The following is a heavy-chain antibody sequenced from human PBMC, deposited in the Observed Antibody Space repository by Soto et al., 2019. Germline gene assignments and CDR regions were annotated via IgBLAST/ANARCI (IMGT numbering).Heavy chain of an antibody. Sequence: SVKVSCKASGGTFSSYTISWVRQAPGQGLEWMGRIIPILGIANYAQKFQGRVTITADKSTSTAYMELSSLRSEDTAVYYCARGVIAAAGTYDCYYGMDVWGQGTTVTVSS. CDR2: IIPILGIA. CDR3: ARGVIAAAGTYDCYYGMDV. J-gene: IGHJ6*02. D-gene: IGHD6-13*01. CDR1: GGTFSSYT. V-gene: IGHV1-69*02.